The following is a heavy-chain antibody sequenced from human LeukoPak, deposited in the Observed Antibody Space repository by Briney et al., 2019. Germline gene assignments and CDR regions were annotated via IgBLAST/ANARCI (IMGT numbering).Heavy chain of an antibody. CDR1: GFTFDDYG. D-gene: IGHD3-3*01. V-gene: IGHV3-20*01. CDR2: TNWNGGST. Sequence: GGSLRLSCAASGFTFDDYGMSWVRQAPGKGLEWVSGTNWNGGSTGYADSVKGRFTISRDNAKNSLYLQMNSLRAEDTALYHCARVTIFGVVIRYFVYWGQGTLVTVSS. J-gene: IGHJ4*02. CDR3: ARVTIFGVVIRYFVY.